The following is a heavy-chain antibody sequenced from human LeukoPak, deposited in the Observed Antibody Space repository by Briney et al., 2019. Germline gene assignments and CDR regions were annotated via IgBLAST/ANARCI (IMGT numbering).Heavy chain of an antibody. V-gene: IGHV1-69*13. J-gene: IGHJ5*02. Sequence: GASVKVSCTASGYTFTSYGINWVRQAPGQGLEWMGGIIPIFDTTNYAQKFQGRVTITADESTTTAYMELSSLRSEDTAVYYCARVTHTELSTWFDPWGQGTLVTVSS. CDR1: GYTFTSYG. D-gene: IGHD5-18*01. CDR2: IIPIFDTT. CDR3: ARVTHTELSTWFDP.